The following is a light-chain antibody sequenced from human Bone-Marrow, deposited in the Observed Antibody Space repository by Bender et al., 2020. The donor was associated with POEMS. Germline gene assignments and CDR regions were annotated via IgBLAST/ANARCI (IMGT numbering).Light chain of an antibody. V-gene: IGLV3-25*03. CDR1: GLSKQF. CDR3: QSSDSTTTYVL. Sequence: SYEVTQPPSVSVSPGQTARITCSGDGLSKQFSFWYQQRPGRAPVLIIFKDTERPSGIPERFSGSSSGTTVTLTITGVQAEDEADYYCQSSDSTTTYVLFGGGTKLTVL. CDR2: KDT. J-gene: IGLJ2*01.